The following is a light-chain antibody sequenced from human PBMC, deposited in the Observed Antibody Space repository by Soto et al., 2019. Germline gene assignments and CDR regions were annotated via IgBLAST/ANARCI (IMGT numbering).Light chain of an antibody. J-gene: IGKJ5*01. CDR2: EAS. Sequence: IVLTQSPATLSLSPWERATLSCRASLSISNSLAWYQQKPGQAPRLLIYEASTRATGIPDRFSGSGSGTDFTLTISRLEPEDFALYYCQHYGGSPITFGQGTRLEIK. CDR3: QHYGGSPIT. V-gene: IGKV3-20*01. CDR1: LSISNS.